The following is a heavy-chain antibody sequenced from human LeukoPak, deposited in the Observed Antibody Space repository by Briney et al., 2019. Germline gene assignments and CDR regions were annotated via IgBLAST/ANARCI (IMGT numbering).Heavy chain of an antibody. CDR3: AKDMDSRMTTVVY. D-gene: IGHD4-23*01. J-gene: IGHJ4*02. CDR1: GFTFDYYA. CDR2: ISWNSGSR. V-gene: IGHV3-9*01. Sequence: EAGGSLRLSCAASGFTFDYYAMHSVRQAPAKGLEWVSGISWNSGSRGYADSVKGRFTISRDNAKNSRYLQMNSLRAEDTALYYCAKDMDSRMTTVVYWGQGTLVTVSS.